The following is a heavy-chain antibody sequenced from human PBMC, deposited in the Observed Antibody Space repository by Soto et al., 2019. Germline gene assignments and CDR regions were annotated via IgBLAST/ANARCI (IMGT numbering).Heavy chain of an antibody. CDR2: IDWDDTK. CDR3: ARIQASGWYYFDS. CDR1: GFSLTTTGMC. D-gene: IGHD6-19*01. J-gene: IGHJ4*02. V-gene: IGHV2-70*01. Sequence: SGPTLVNPTQALTLTCTLSGFSLTTTGMCVSWIRQPPGRALESLALIDWDDTKYYSTSLRTRLAISKDTSKDQVVLTMTNMDPVDTATYYCARIQASGWYYFDSWGQGTLVTVSS.